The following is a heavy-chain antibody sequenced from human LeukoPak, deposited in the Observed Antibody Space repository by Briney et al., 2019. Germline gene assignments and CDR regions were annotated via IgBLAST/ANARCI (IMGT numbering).Heavy chain of an antibody. CDR1: GYTFTSYG. D-gene: IGHD6-19*01. V-gene: IGHV1-18*01. Sequence: ASVKVSCKASGYTFTSYGISWVRQAPGQGLEWMGWISAYNGNTNYAQKFQGRVTMTRDTSISTAYMELGRLISDDTAVYYCARGQGTAVPDYWGQGTLVTVSS. J-gene: IGHJ4*02. CDR3: ARGQGTAVPDY. CDR2: ISAYNGNT.